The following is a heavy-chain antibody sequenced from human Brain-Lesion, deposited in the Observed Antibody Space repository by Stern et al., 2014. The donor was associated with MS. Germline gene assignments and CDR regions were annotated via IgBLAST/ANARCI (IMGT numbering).Heavy chain of an antibody. CDR3: ARAPTFLPVDA. CDR1: GYTFTDSA. CDR2: INTGTGNT. Sequence: QVQLEESGVEVKKPGASVNISCKASGYTFTDSAIYWVRQAPGQRLEWMGWINTGTGNTKYSQKFQCKVTITTVPSDTTPYIELINRSPEDAAVYYCARAPTFLPVDAWGQGTLVTVSS. J-gene: IGHJ5*02. V-gene: IGHV1-3*04. D-gene: IGHD1-14*01.